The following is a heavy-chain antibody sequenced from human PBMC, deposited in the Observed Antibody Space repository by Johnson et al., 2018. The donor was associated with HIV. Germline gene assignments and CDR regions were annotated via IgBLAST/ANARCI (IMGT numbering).Heavy chain of an antibody. CDR1: GFTFNTYA. J-gene: IGHJ3*02. D-gene: IGHD3-10*01. CDR2: ISYDGGNK. CDR3: ARVQGDRGAYDGFDI. Sequence: QVQLVESGGGVVQPGRSLRLSCAASGFTFNTYAMYWVRQAPGKGLEWVAIISYDGGNKYCADSVKGRFIISRDNSKTTLYLQMNSLRAEDTALYYCARVQGDRGAYDGFDIWGQGTMVTVSS. V-gene: IGHV3-30*04.